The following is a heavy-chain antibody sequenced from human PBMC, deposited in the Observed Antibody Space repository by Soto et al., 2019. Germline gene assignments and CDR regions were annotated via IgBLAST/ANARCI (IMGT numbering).Heavy chain of an antibody. D-gene: IGHD3-3*01. Sequence: EVQLVESGGGLVKPGGSLRLSCAASGFTFSNAWMSWVRQAPGKGLEWVGRIKSKTDGGTTDYAAPVKGRFTISRDDSKTTLYLQMNSLKTEDTAVYYCTAIFGVVIPEYYYYMDVWGKGTTVTVSS. CDR2: IKSKTDGGTT. V-gene: IGHV3-15*01. CDR3: TAIFGVVIPEYYYYMDV. J-gene: IGHJ6*03. CDR1: GFTFSNAW.